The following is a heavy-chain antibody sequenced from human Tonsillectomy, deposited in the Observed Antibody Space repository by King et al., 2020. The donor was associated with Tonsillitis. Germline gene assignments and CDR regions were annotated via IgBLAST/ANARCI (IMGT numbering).Heavy chain of an antibody. CDR1: GFTFTKAW. J-gene: IGHJ4*02. Sequence: VQLVESGGGLVKPGGSLRLSCAASGFTFTKAWMNWVRQAPGKGLEWVGRVKTRSDDGTTDYAAPVKGRFTISRDDSKNMLYLQMDSLKPEDTAVYYCATRPWFDYWGQGTLVTVSS. CDR3: ATRPWFDY. CDR2: VKTRSDDGTT. V-gene: IGHV3-15*07.